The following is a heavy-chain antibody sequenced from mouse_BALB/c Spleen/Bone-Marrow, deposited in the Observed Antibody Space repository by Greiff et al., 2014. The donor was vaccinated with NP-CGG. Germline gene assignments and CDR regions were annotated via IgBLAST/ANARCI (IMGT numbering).Heavy chain of an antibody. V-gene: IGHV1S56*01. CDR1: GYTFTSYY. CDR2: IYPGNVNT. CDR3: ARHKLAMDY. Sequence: QVQLQQSGTELVKPGASVRISCKASGYTFTSYYIHWVKQRPGQGLEWIGWIYPGNVNTKYNEKFKVKATLTADKSSSTAYMQLSSLTSEDSAVYFCARHKLAMDYWGQGTSVTVSS. D-gene: IGHD6-1*01. J-gene: IGHJ4*01.